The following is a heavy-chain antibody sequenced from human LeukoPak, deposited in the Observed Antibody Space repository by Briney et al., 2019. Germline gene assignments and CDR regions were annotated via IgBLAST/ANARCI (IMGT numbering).Heavy chain of an antibody. CDR3: ARHSYSGSSWVRTEYFQH. CDR1: GGSISSYY. CDR2: IYYSGST. Sequence: PSDTLSLTCTVSGGSISSYYWSWIRQPPGKGLEWIGYIYYSGSTNYNPSLKSRVTISVDTSTSQFSLKLGSVTAADTAVYYCARHSYSGSSWVRTEYFQHWGQGTLVTVSS. V-gene: IGHV4-59*08. J-gene: IGHJ1*01. D-gene: IGHD1-26*01.